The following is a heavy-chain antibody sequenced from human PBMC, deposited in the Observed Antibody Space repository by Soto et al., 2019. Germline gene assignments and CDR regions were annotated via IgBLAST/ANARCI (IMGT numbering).Heavy chain of an antibody. V-gene: IGHV3-11*06. CDR1: GFSLSDYS. D-gene: IGHD3-10*01. J-gene: IGHJ4*02. CDR3: ARXXXXYGQGDY. Sequence: QVQLVESGGGLVKPGGSLTLSCAASGFSLSDYSMSWIRQAXGKGLEWVSYISSSISYTHYADSVKGRFTASRDNAKNSVFLHLNSLRAEDTSVXXCARXXXXYGQGDYWGQGTLVTVS. CDR2: ISSSISYT.